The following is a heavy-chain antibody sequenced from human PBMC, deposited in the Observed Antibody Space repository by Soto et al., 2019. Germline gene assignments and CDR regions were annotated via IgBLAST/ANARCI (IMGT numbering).Heavy chain of an antibody. V-gene: IGHV4-39*02. CDR3: TRESITMLRGVPTAKRFDP. J-gene: IGHJ5*02. CDR1: SGSIRSSSYY. Sequence: SETLSLTCTVSSGSIRSSSYYWGWIRQPPGKGLEWIGSIYYSGSTYYNPSLQSRVTISVDTSKSQFSLNLISVTAADTAVYYCTRESITMLRGVPTAKRFDPWGQGTLVTVSS. D-gene: IGHD3-10*01. CDR2: IYYSGST.